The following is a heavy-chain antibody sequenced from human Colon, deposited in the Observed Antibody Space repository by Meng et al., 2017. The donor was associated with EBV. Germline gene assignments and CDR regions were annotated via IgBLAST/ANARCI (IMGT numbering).Heavy chain of an antibody. D-gene: IGHD1/OR15-1a*01. J-gene: IGHJ4*02. Sequence: PSQTLSPTWALSVGPLRNTCAACDWIRQSPSRGLQWLVRTYYRSKCHNAYAVSVKGRIAINPDTSKNQFFLQLNSVTPEDTAVYYCARDYGTSRPFEYWGQGILVTVSS. CDR3: ARDYGTSRPFEY. CDR2: TYYRSKCHN. V-gene: IGHV6-1*01. CDR1: VGPLRNTCAA.